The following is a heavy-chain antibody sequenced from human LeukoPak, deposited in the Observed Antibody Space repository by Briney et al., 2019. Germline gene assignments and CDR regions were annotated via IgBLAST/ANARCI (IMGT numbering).Heavy chain of an antibody. CDR3: ARSPFTILVVPAATYFDY. D-gene: IGHD2-2*01. J-gene: IGHJ4*02. Sequence: GASVKVSCKASGGTFSSYAISWVRQAPGQGLEWMGGIIPIFGTANYAQKFQGRVTITADESTSTAYMELSSLRSEDTAVYYCARSPFTILVVPAATYFDYWGQGTLVTVSS. CDR2: IIPIFGTA. V-gene: IGHV1-69*13. CDR1: GGTFSSYA.